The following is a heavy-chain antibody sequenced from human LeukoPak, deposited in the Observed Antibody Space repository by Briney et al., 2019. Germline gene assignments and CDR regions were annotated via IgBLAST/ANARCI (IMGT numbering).Heavy chain of an antibody. CDR2: GDYSGYS. J-gene: IGHJ4*02. D-gene: IGHD1-1*01. Sequence: AETLSLTCTVSSGSISVYHWSCIRQPPGKGLEWIGYGDYSGYSDYDASLKSRVSISVDTSNNQFSLRLSSVTAADTAVYYCGRMGVTSGASANPDYWGQGTLVTVSS. CDR3: GRMGVTSGASANPDY. CDR1: SGSISVYH. V-gene: IGHV4-59*01.